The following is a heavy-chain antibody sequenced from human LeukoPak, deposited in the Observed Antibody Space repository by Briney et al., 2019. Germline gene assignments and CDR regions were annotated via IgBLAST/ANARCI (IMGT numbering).Heavy chain of an antibody. CDR1: GYSFTSYW. J-gene: IGHJ6*03. CDR2: IYPGDSDT. V-gene: IGHV5-51*01. CDR3: ARHKGAWGCRYCSSTSGSDSTNYYYYMDV. D-gene: IGHD2-2*01. Sequence: GESLKISCKGSGYSFTSYWIGWVRQMPGKGLEWMGIIYPGDSDTRYSPSFQGQVTISADKSISTAYLQWSSLKASDTAMYYCARHKGAWGCRYCSSTSGSDSTNYYYYMDVWGKGTTVTVSS.